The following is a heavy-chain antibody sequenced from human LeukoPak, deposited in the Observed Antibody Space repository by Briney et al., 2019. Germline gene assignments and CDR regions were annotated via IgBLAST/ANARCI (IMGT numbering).Heavy chain of an antibody. CDR3: ARGRGYSNYVGGGAVDY. J-gene: IGHJ4*02. Sequence: PSETLSLACAVYGGSFSGYYWSWIRQPPGKGLEWIGEINHSGSTNYNPSLKSRVTISVDTSKNQFSLKLSSVTAADTAVYYCARGRGYSNYVGGGAVDYWGQGTLVTVSS. D-gene: IGHD4-11*01. V-gene: IGHV4-34*01. CDR1: GGSFSGYY. CDR2: INHSGST.